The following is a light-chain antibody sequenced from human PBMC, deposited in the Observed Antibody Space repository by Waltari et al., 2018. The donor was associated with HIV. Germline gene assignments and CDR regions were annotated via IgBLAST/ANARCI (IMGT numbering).Light chain of an antibody. V-gene: IGLV2-23*01. CDR3: CSCATPNTRV. CDR1: RSDVGGCKF. J-gene: IGLJ3*02. CDR2: EGT. Sequence: QSALTQPASVSGSPGQSISISCTGTRSDVGGCKFVSGYQQHPGKAPKLLIYEGTKRPSGVSNRFSASKSGNTASLTISGLQAEDEADYYCCSCATPNTRVFGGGTKLTVL.